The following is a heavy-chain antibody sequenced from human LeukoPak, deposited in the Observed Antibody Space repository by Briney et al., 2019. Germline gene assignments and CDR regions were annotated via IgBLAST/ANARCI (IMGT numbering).Heavy chain of an antibody. Sequence: GGSLRLSCAASGFTVCSNYMSWVRQAPGKGLEWVSVIYSGGSTYYADSVKGRFTISRDNSKNTLYLQMNSLRAEDTAVYYCARDRSTVTGDYWGQGTLVTVSS. CDR2: IYSGGST. J-gene: IGHJ4*02. V-gene: IGHV3-66*02. CDR3: ARDRSTVTGDY. D-gene: IGHD4-17*01. CDR1: GFTVCSNY.